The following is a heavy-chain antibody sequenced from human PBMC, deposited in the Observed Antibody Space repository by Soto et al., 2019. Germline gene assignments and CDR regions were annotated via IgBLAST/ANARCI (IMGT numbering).Heavy chain of an antibody. CDR3: ARLVYGYSSSRSDY. V-gene: IGHV4-34*01. J-gene: IGHJ4*02. CDR2: INHSGST. Sequence: SSETLSLTCAVYGGSFSGYYWSWIRQPPGKGLEWIGEINHSGSTNYNPSLKSRVTISVDTSKNQFSLKLSSVTAADTAVYYCARLVYGYSSSRSDYWGQGTLVTVSS. CDR1: GGSFSGYY. D-gene: IGHD6-13*01.